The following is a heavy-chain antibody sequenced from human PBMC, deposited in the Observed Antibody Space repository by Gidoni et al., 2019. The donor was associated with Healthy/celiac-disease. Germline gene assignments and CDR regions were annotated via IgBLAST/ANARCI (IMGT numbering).Heavy chain of an antibody. CDR3: ARAGDCSSTSCYRVIYYYYYYMDV. CDR2: SSSSGSTI. Sequence: QVQLVESGGGLVKPGGSLRLSCAASGFTFSDYYMSWIRQAPGKGLEWVSYSSSSGSTIYYADSVKGRFTISRDNAKNSLYLQMNSLRAEDTAVYYCARAGDCSSTSCYRVIYYYYYYMDVWGKGTTVTVSS. J-gene: IGHJ6*03. V-gene: IGHV3-11*01. CDR1: GFTFSDYY. D-gene: IGHD2-2*01.